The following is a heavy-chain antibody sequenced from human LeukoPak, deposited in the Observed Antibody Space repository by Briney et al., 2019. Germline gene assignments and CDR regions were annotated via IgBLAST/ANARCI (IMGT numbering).Heavy chain of an antibody. D-gene: IGHD3-10*01. CDR2: IYYSGST. CDR3: ARAVHWLGVFDP. CDR1: GGSISSYY. V-gene: IGHV4-59*01. Sequence: SETLSLTCTVSGGSISSYYWSWIRQPPGKGLEWIGYIYYSGSTNYNPSLKSRVTISVDTSKNQSSLKLSSVTAADTAVYYCARAVHWLGVFDPWGQGTLVTVSS. J-gene: IGHJ5*02.